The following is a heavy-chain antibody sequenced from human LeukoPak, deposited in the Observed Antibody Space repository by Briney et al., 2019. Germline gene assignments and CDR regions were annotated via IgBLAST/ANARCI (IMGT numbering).Heavy chain of an antibody. CDR1: GYTFTSYS. CDR2: INPSGGST. CDR3: ARELAGDYYDSSGYYPFDY. Sequence: ASVKVSCKASGYTFTSYSMHWVRQAPGQGLEWMGIINPSGGSTCYAQKFQGRVTMTRDTSTSTVYMELSSLRSEDTAVYYCARELAGDYYDSSGYYPFDYWGQGTLVTVSS. V-gene: IGHV1-46*01. D-gene: IGHD3-22*01. J-gene: IGHJ4*02.